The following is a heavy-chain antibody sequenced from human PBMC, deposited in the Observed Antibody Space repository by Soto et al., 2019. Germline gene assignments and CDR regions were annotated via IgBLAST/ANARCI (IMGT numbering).Heavy chain of an antibody. J-gene: IGHJ6*02. CDR2: IYHSGST. CDR1: GGSISSSNW. V-gene: IGHV4-4*02. CDR3: ARVRGGYYYVMDV. Sequence: QVQLQESGPGLVKPSGTLSLTCAVSGGSISSSNWWSWVRQPPGKGLEWIGEIYHSGSTNYNPSLKRRVTIAVDKSKNQFSLKLSSVTAADTAVYYCARVRGGYYYVMDVWGQGTTVTVSS. D-gene: IGHD3-10*02.